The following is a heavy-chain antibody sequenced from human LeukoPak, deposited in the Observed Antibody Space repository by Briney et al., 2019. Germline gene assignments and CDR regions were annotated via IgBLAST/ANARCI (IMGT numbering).Heavy chain of an antibody. V-gene: IGHV3-30*02. J-gene: IGHJ4*02. D-gene: IGHD3-22*01. CDR1: GFTFSHHG. Sequence: DPGGSLRLSCAASGFTFSHHGVHRVRQAPGKGLEWVAFILYDGSKKYYVDSVKGRFTISRDNSKNALSLQMNSLRAEDTAMYYCARAVDKGTGYYMDFWGQGTLVTVSS. CDR2: ILYDGSKK. CDR3: ARAVDKGTGYYMDF.